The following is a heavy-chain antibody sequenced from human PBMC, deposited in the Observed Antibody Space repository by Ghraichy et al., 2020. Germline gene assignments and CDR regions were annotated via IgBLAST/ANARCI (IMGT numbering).Heavy chain of an antibody. Sequence: GESLNISCATSGFTFSSYAMSWVRQAPGKGLEWVSGISGSGGNTYYADSVKGRFTISRDNSKNTLYLHMNSLRAEDTAVYYCAKDPYSNYLRAFDIWGQGTMVTVSS. CDR3: AKDPYSNYLRAFDI. J-gene: IGHJ3*02. V-gene: IGHV3-23*01. CDR2: ISGSGGNT. D-gene: IGHD4-11*01. CDR1: GFTFSSYA.